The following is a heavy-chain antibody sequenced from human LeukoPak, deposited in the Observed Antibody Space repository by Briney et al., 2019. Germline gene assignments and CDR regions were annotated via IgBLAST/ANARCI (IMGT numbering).Heavy chain of an antibody. CDR1: GYTFTGFS. Sequence: ASVKVTCKTSGYTFTGFSLHWVRQAPGHGFEWMGWINPNTGDTNSAQRFQGRVTMTRDTSITTAYMELTSLRSDDTAVYYCARHRNFDSSGYYPYDHWGQGTLVTVSS. V-gene: IGHV1-2*02. J-gene: IGHJ4*02. CDR2: INPNTGDT. D-gene: IGHD3-22*01. CDR3: ARHRNFDSSGYYPYDH.